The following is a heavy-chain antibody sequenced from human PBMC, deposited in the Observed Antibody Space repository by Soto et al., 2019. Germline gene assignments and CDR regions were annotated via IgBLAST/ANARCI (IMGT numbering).Heavy chain of an antibody. Sequence: ASVKVSWKSSGYTFTSCFMHWVRQAPGQGLEWMGIINPSGGYPTYAQKFQGRVTMTTDTSTTTVYMEVTAADTAVYYCARDPGYSYGGFDSWGQGTLVTVSS. CDR2: INPSGGYP. V-gene: IGHV1-46*01. CDR1: GYTFTSCF. CDR3: ARDPGYSYGGFDS. D-gene: IGHD5-18*01. J-gene: IGHJ4*02.